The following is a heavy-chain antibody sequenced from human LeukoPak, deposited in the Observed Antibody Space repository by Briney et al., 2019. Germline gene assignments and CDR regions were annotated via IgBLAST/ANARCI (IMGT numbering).Heavy chain of an antibody. CDR1: GFTFSSYA. CDR3: GRGGYDMYD. V-gene: IGHV3-66*01. J-gene: IGHJ6*02. Sequence: GGSLRLSCAASGFTFSSYAMSWVRQAPGKGLEWVSTINRDGPTFHADPVKGRFTISRDNSRNTLYLQMNSLRAEDTAVYYCGRGGYDMYDWGQGTTVSVSS. D-gene: IGHD2-2*01. CDR2: INRDGPT.